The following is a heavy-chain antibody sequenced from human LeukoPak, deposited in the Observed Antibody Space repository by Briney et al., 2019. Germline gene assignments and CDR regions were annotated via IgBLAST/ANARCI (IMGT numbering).Heavy chain of an antibody. CDR2: IYHSGST. J-gene: IGHJ4*02. CDR1: GYSISSGYY. CDR3: ARRDNLSSFWSGQFDY. Sequence: SETLSLTCAVAGYSISSGYYWGWIRQPPGKGLEWIGSIYHSGSTYYNPSLKSRVTISVDTSKNQFSLKLGSVTAADTAVYYCARRDNLSSFWSGQFDYWGQGTLVTVSS. V-gene: IGHV4-38-2*01. D-gene: IGHD3-3*01.